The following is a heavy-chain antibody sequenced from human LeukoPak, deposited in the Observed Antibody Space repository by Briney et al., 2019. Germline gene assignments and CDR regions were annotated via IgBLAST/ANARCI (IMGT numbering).Heavy chain of an antibody. J-gene: IGHJ4*02. CDR3: ARDLAAVELWFGELLPHPGMVY. V-gene: IGHV1-46*01. CDR2: INPSGGST. Sequence: GASVKVSCKASGYTFTGYYMHWVRQAPGQGLEWMGIINPSGGSTSYAQKFQGRVTTTRDTSTSTVYMELSSLRSEDTAVYYCARDLAAVELWFGELLPHPGMVYWGQGTLVTVSS. CDR1: GYTFTGYY. D-gene: IGHD3-10*01.